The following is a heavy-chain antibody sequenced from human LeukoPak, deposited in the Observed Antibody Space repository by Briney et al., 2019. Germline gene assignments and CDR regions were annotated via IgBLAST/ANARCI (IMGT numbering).Heavy chain of an antibody. Sequence: PGGSLRLSCAASGFTFSSSEMNWVRQAPGKGLEWVSYIDTTGTTIYYADSVKGRFTFTRDNSKKSVYPQMNSLRDEDTAVYYCAKASLTGYYVGADAFDIWGQGTKITVSS. D-gene: IGHD3-9*01. CDR3: AKASLTGYYVGADAFDI. CDR2: IDTTGTTI. CDR1: GFTFSSSE. J-gene: IGHJ3*02. V-gene: IGHV3-48*03.